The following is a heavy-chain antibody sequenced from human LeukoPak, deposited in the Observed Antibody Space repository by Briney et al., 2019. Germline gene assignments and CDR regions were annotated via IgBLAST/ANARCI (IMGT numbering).Heavy chain of an antibody. CDR2: ITVSDTST. CDR1: GFPLRNYA. D-gene: IGHD6-13*01. CDR3: AKVGSSSWYMGDWFDP. J-gene: IGHJ5*02. V-gene: IGHV3-23*01. Sequence: PGGSLRLSCAASGFPLRNYAMTWVRQAPGKGLEWVSTITVSDTSTYNADSVKGPFTISRDNSKNTLYLQMNSLRAEDTAVYYCAKVGSSSWYMGDWFDPWGRGTLVTVSS.